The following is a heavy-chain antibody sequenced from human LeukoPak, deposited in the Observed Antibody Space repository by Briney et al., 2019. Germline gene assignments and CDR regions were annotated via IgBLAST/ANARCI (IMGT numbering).Heavy chain of an antibody. J-gene: IGHJ4*02. CDR3: AKASYDSSGYYGPLEY. V-gene: IGHV3-23*01. D-gene: IGHD3-22*01. Sequence: GGSLRLSCAASGFTFSSYAMSWVRQAPGKGLEWVSGVSGSGGSTVYTDSVKGRFTISRDNSKNTLDLQMNSLRAEDTAVYYCAKASYDSSGYYGPLEYWGQGTLVTVSS. CDR1: GFTFSSYA. CDR2: VSGSGGST.